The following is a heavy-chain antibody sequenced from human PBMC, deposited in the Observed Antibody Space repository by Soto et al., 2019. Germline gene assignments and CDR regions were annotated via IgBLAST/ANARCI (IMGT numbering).Heavy chain of an antibody. CDR3: ARDSYGSGSHDS. D-gene: IGHD3-10*01. CDR1: GFTLSNYW. CDR2: IRQDGSVK. J-gene: IGHJ5*01. V-gene: IGHV3-7*03. Sequence: QPGGSLRLSCAASGFTLSNYWISWVRQAPGKGLEWVANIRQDGSVKYYVDSVKGRFTISRDNAKSSLYLQMNSLRAEDTALYYCARDSYGSGSHDSWGQGTLVTVSS.